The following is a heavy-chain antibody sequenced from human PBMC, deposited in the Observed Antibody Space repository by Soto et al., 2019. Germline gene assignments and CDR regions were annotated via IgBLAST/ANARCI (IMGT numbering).Heavy chain of an antibody. V-gene: IGHV3-64*01. CDR2: ISNNGAHT. J-gene: IGHJ6*03. CDR3: ARRGYGSRWPNVYMDV. Sequence: EAQLVESGGGLVQPGGSLRLSCAASGLTFSNYKMHWVRQAPGKGLEYVSGISNNGAHTDYAKSVKGRFTISRDNSENTLYLQMGSLRAEDMALYYCARRGYGSRWPNVYMDVWGKGTTVTVSS. CDR1: GLTFSNYK. D-gene: IGHD6-13*01.